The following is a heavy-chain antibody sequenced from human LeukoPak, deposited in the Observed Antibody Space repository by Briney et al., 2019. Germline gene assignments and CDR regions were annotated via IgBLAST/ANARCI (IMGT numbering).Heavy chain of an antibody. CDR2: IYSSEST. V-gene: IGHV4-4*07. D-gene: IGHD2-2*01. J-gene: IGHJ5*02. CDR1: GGSISSYY. CDR3: ARGVVPAAMASTGDWFDP. Sequence: PSETLSLTCTVSGGSISSYYWSWIRQPAGKGLEWIGRIYSSESTNYNPSLKSRVTISVDKSKNQFSLKLSSVTAADTAVYFCARGVVPAAMASTGDWFDPCGRGTLVTVSS.